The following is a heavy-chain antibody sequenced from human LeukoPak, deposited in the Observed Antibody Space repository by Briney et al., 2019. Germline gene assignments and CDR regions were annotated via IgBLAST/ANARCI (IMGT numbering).Heavy chain of an antibody. CDR1: GFTFSTYG. CDR2: ISYDGSYK. CDR3: AKYSSSSNYYYGMDV. D-gene: IGHD6-13*01. J-gene: IGHJ6*02. V-gene: IGHV3-30*18. Sequence: PGRSLRLACAASGFTFSTYGMHWVRQAPGKGLEWVAVISYDGSYKRYADSVKGRFTISRDNSEKTLYLQMNSLRAEDTAVYYCAKYSSSSNYYYGMDVWGQGTTVTVSS.